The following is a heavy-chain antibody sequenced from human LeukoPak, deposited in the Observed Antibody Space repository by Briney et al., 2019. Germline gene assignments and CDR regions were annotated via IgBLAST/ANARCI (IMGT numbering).Heavy chain of an antibody. D-gene: IGHD4-17*01. J-gene: IGHJ4*02. V-gene: IGHV3-21*01. CDR3: ARENDYGDYRTDY. Sequence: PGGSLRLSCAASGYTFSSYSMNWVRQAPGKGLEWVSWISSSSSYIYYADSVEGRFTISRDNSKNTLYLQMNSLRAEDTAVYYCARENDYGDYRTDYWGQGTLVTVSS. CDR1: GYTFSSYS. CDR2: ISSSSSYI.